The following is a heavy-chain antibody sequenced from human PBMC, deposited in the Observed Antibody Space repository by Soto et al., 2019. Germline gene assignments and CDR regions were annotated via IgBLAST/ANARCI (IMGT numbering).Heavy chain of an antibody. Sequence: QVQLQQWGAGLLKPSETLSLTCAVYGGSFSGYYWSWIRQPPGKGLEWSGEINHSGSTNYNPSLKSRVTISVDTSKNPFSLKLSSVTAADTAVYYCARASGSYWYWGQGTLVTVSS. CDR2: INHSGST. V-gene: IGHV4-34*01. D-gene: IGHD1-26*01. CDR1: GGSFSGYY. J-gene: IGHJ4*02. CDR3: ARASGSYWY.